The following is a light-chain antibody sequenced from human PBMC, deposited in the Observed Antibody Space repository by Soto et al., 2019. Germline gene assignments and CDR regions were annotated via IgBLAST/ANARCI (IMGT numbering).Light chain of an antibody. Sequence: IQMTQPSSSLSAFVGDRVTITCQASQDIATSLSWYQHKPGKAPNLLIFDASTLETGVPSRFSGSGSGTDFTLTIASLQPEDIGTYYCQQYETLPLTFGGGTRVELK. CDR1: QDIATS. CDR3: QQYETLPLT. CDR2: DAS. V-gene: IGKV1-33*01. J-gene: IGKJ4*01.